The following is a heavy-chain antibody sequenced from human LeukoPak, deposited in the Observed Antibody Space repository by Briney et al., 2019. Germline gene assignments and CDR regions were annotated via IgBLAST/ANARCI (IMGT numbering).Heavy chain of an antibody. CDR2: IYPGDSDT. Sequence: GESLQISCKGSGYRFTSYWIGWVRQLPGKGLEWMGIIYPGDSDTRYSPSFQGQVTISADKSISTAYLQWSSLKASDTAMYYCARRAHSSSAYYYYYYMDVWGKGTTVTVSS. V-gene: IGHV5-51*01. D-gene: IGHD6-6*01. CDR3: ARRAHSSSAYYYYYYMDV. J-gene: IGHJ6*03. CDR1: GYRFTSYW.